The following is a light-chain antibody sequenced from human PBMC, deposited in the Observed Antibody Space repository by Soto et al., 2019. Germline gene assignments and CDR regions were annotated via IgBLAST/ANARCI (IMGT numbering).Light chain of an antibody. CDR1: QTVSST. J-gene: IGKJ1*01. CDR2: GAS. Sequence: TQSPVTLSLSLWEIATLSCRASQTVSSTLAWYQQKPGQAPRLLIYGASTRATDIPARFSGSGSGTEFTLTISSLQSEDFAVYYCQQYYNWPRTFGQGTKVDI. CDR3: QQYYNWPRT. V-gene: IGKV3-15*01.